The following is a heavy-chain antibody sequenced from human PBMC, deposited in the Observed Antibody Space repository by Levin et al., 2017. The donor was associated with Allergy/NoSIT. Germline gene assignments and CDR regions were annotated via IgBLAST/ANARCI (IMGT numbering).Heavy chain of an antibody. CDR3: ARGVTMVRGLLNY. D-gene: IGHD3-10*01. CDR2: INHSGST. V-gene: IGHV4-34*01. CDR1: GGSFSGYY. J-gene: IGHJ4*02. Sequence: SETLSLTCAVYGGSFSGYYWSWIRQPPGKGLEWIGEINHSGSTNYNPSLKSRVTISVDTSKNQFSLKLSSVTAADTAVYYCARGVTMVRGLLNYWGQGTLVTVSS.